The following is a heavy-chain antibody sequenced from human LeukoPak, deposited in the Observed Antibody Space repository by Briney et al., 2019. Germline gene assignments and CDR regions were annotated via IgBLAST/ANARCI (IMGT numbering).Heavy chain of an antibody. CDR2: TYYRSKWYS. CDR1: GDSVSSNSAG. V-gene: IGHV6-1*01. Sequence: SQTLSLTCAISGDSVSSNSAGWNWIRHSPSRGLEWLGRTYYRSKWYSDYAVSVKSRITINPDTSRNQFSLQLNSVTPEDTAVYYCARGGKFSKFDPWGQGTLVTVSS. CDR3: ARGGKFSKFDP. D-gene: IGHD1-26*01. J-gene: IGHJ5*02.